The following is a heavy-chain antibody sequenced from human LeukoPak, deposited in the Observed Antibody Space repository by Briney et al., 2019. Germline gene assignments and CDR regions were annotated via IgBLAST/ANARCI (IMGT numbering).Heavy chain of an antibody. CDR2: ISGSSGST. CDR3: ARHSSGWSSGYDY. Sequence: PGGSLRLSCAASGFTFSDYYMSWIRQAPGKGLEWVSAISGSSGSTSYADSVKGRFTISRDNSKNTLYLQMNSLRAEDTAVYYCARHSSGWSSGYDYWGQGTLVSVSS. J-gene: IGHJ4*02. D-gene: IGHD6-19*01. V-gene: IGHV3-23*01. CDR1: GFTFSDYY.